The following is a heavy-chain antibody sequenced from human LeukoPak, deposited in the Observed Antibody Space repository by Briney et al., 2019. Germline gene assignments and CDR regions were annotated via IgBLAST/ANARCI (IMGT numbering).Heavy chain of an antibody. V-gene: IGHV3-30*18. CDR2: ISYDGSNK. Sequence: GRSLRLSCAASGFTFSSYGMHWVRQAPGKGLEWVAVISYDGSNKYYADSVKGRFTISRDNSKNTLYLQMNSLRAEDTAVYYCAKAHCTNGVCYSGLDYWGQGTLVTVSS. CDR1: GFTFSSYG. J-gene: IGHJ4*02. CDR3: AKAHCTNGVCYSGLDY. D-gene: IGHD2-8*01.